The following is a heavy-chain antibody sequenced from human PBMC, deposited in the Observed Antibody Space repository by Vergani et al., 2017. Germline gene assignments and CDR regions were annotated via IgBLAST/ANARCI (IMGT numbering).Heavy chain of an antibody. V-gene: IGHV3-33*06. J-gene: IGHJ6*02. D-gene: IGHD6-13*01. CDR1: GFTFSSYG. CDR2: IWYDGSNK. CDR3: AKVGSSSWYYYGMDV. Sequence: QVQLVESGGGVVQPGRSLRLSCAASGFTFSSYGMHWVRQAPGKGLEWVAVIWYDGSNKYYADSVKGRFTISRDNSKNTLYLQMNSLRAEDTAVYYCAKVGSSSWYYYGMDVWGQGTTVTVSS.